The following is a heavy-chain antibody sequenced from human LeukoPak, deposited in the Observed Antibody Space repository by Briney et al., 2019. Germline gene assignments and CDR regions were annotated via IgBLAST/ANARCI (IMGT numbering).Heavy chain of an antibody. Sequence: GGSLRLPCAASGFTFSDYWMHWVRPAPGKGLVWVSRINTDGTFIRHADSVQGRFTISRDAAKNTLFLQMNSLRAEDTAVYYCAREARVGGALQYWGQGVLVTVSA. J-gene: IGHJ4*02. CDR1: GFTFSDYW. CDR3: AREARVGGALQY. V-gene: IGHV3-74*01. CDR2: INTDGTFI. D-gene: IGHD1-26*01.